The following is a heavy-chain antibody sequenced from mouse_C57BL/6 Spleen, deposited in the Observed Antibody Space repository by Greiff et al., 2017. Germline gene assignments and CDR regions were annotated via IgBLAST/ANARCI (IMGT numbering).Heavy chain of an antibody. J-gene: IGHJ1*03. V-gene: IGHV7-3*01. CDR2: IRHKANGYTT. CDR1: GFTFTDYY. Sequence: EVQGVESGGGLVQPGGSLSLSCAASGFTFTDYYMSWVRQPPGKALEWLGFIRHKANGYTTEYSASVKGRFTISRDNSQSILYLQMNALRAEDSATYYCARYRGGTRGYFDVWGTGTTVTVSS. CDR3: ARYRGGTRGYFDV. D-gene: IGHD4-1*01.